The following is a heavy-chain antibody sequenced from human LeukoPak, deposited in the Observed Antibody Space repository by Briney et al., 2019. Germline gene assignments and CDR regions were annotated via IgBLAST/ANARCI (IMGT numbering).Heavy chain of an antibody. CDR2: ISSSSSHR. CDR1: GITFSNTW. J-gene: IGHJ4*02. CDR3: ALGYDILTGRFDY. Sequence: GGSLRLSCAASGITFSNTWMTWVRQAPGKGLEWVSSISSSSSHRYYADSVKGRFTISRDNAKNSLYLQMNSLRAEDTAVYYCALGYDILTGRFDYWGQGTLVTVSS. D-gene: IGHD3-9*01. V-gene: IGHV3-21*01.